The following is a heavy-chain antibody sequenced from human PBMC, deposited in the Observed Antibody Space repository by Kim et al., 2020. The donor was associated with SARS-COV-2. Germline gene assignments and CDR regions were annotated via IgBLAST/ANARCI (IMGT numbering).Heavy chain of an antibody. CDR2: ISYDGSNK. D-gene: IGHD2-21*02. CDR1: GFTFSSYA. J-gene: IGHJ4*02. V-gene: IGHV3-30*04. CDR3: ARGLSTVVTPGAY. Sequence: GGSLRLSCAASGFTFSSYAMHWVRQAPGKGLEWVAVISYDGSNKYYADSVKGRFTISRDNSKNTLYLQMNSLRAEDTAVYYCARGLSTVVTPGAYWGQGT.